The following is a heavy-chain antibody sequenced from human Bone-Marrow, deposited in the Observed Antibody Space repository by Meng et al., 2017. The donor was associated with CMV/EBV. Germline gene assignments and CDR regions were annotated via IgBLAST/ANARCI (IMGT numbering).Heavy chain of an antibody. CDR1: GFTVSSNY. Sequence: GGSLRLSCAASGFTVSSNYMSWVRQAPGKGLEWVSVIYSGGSIYYADSVKGRFTVSRDNAKNSLYLQMNSLRAEDTAVYYCARGLDSSGYEDYWGQGTLVTVSS. CDR3: ARGLDSSGYEDY. J-gene: IGHJ4*02. V-gene: IGHV3-66*01. D-gene: IGHD3-22*01. CDR2: IYSGGSI.